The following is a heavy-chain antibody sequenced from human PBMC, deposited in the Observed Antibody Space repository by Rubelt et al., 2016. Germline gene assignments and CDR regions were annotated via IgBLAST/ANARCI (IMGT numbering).Heavy chain of an antibody. V-gene: IGHV4-61*05. CDR1: GGSISSSSYY. CDR3: ARELYHETGGWYGHRHN. J-gene: IGHJ3*02. D-gene: IGHD2-8*02. Sequence: QLQLQESGPGLVKPSETLSLTCTVSGGSISSSSYYWGWIRQPPGKGLEWIGYIYSTGRTNYNPSLKSRVTISVDTSKNQSSRMLGFVLEADTDGYFCARELYHETGGWYGHRHNWGQVTKVTVSS. CDR2: IYSTGRT.